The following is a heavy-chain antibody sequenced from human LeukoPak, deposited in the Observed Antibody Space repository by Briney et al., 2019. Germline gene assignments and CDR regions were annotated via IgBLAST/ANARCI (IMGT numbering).Heavy chain of an antibody. V-gene: IGHV3-11*04. D-gene: IGHD6-6*01. CDR3: ARDLGPHSSSPNSGAFDI. CDR2: ITSSATT. Sequence: GGSLRLSCAASGFTFSDYYMTWIRQAPGKGLEWVSYITSSATTYYADSVKGRFTISRDNAKTSLYLQMNSLRAEDTAVYYCARDLGPHSSSPNSGAFDIWAKGQWSPSLQ. J-gene: IGHJ3*02. CDR1: GFTFSDYY.